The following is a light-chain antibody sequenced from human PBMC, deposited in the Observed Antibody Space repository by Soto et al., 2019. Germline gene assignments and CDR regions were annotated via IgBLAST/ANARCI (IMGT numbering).Light chain of an antibody. CDR2: AAS. V-gene: IGKV1-9*01. Sequence: DIQLTQSPSFLSASVGDRVTITCRASQGISSYLAWYQQKPGKAPKLLIYAASTLQSGVPSRFSGSGSGTEFTLTIISLQPEEFANYYCQQHNNYALTFGPGTKVDIK. CDR1: QGISSY. J-gene: IGKJ3*01. CDR3: QQHNNYALT.